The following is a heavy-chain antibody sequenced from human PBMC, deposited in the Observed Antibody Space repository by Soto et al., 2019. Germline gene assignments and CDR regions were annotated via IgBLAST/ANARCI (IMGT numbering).Heavy chain of an antibody. Sequence: QVQLVQSGAEVKKPGASVKVSCKASGYTFTNSGISWVRQAPGQGLEWMGWISTDNGNTNYAQHLQRRVSMTTDTANCTAYMDLRSMRSDDTAVYYCARDQGITTFGVYSMYYYGMDVWGQGTTVTVSS. CDR1: GYTFTNSG. J-gene: IGHJ6*02. V-gene: IGHV1-18*01. CDR3: ARDQGITTFGVYSMYYYGMDV. CDR2: ISTDNGNT. D-gene: IGHD3-3*01.